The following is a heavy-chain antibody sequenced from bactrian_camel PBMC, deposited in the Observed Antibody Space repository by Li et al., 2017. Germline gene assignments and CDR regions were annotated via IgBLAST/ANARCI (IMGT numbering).Heavy chain of an antibody. V-gene: IGHV3S55*01. CDR3: AAAAGRYAGFGCDSSWKY. CDR2: LSSGRTT. Sequence: HVQLVESGGGSVQDGGSLRLSCAASGYTVSRYSMGWFRQSPGKEREFVSSLSSGRTTAYADSVLGRFTISQDAAKNTLYLQMNRLKVEDTAVYYCAAAAGRYAGFGCDSSWKYWGQGTQVTVS. J-gene: IGHJ4*01. D-gene: IGHD3*01. CDR1: GYTVSRYS.